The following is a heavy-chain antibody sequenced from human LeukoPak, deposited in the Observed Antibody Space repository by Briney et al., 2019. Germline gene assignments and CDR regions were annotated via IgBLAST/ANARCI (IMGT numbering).Heavy chain of an antibody. D-gene: IGHD3-3*01. CDR1: GFSFSSYG. J-gene: IGHJ4*02. V-gene: IGHV3-30*03. CDR2: ISYDGSNK. CDR3: ARTIFGVVIRGYFDY. Sequence: PGGSLRLSCAAPGFSFSSYGMHWVRQAPGKGPEWVAVISYDGSNKYYADSVKGRFTISRDNSKNTLYLQMNSLRAEDTAVYYCARTIFGVVIRGYFDYWGQGILVTVSS.